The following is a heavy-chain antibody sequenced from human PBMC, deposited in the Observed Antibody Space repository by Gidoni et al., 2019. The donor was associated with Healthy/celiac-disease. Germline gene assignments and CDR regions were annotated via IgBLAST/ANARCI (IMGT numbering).Heavy chain of an antibody. Sequence: GLEWIGEINHSGSTNYNPSLKSRVTISVDTSKNQFSLKLSSVTAADTAVYYCARGGYGDYHHFDYWGQGTLVTVSS. J-gene: IGHJ4*02. D-gene: IGHD4-17*01. CDR3: ARGGYGDYHHFDY. CDR2: INHSGST. V-gene: IGHV4-34*01.